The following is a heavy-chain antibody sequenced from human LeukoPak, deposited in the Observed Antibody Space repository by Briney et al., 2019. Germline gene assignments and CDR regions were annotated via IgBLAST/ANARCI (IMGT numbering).Heavy chain of an antibody. CDR3: AKDWSQATVTLFDY. Sequence: PGGSLRLSCAASGFTFSSYGMSWVRQAPGKGLEWVSAISGSGGSTYYADSVKGRFTISRDNSKNTLYLQMNSLRAEDTAVYYCAKDWSQATVTLFDYWGQGTLVTVSS. CDR2: ISGSGGST. J-gene: IGHJ4*02. CDR1: GFTFSSYG. D-gene: IGHD4-17*01. V-gene: IGHV3-23*01.